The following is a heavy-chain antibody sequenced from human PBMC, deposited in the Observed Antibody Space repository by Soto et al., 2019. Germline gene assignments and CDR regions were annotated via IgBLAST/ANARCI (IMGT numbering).Heavy chain of an antibody. V-gene: IGHV3-7*01. Sequence: GGSLRLSCAASGFTFSSYWMSWVRQAPGKGLEWVANIKQDGSEKYYVDSVKGRFTISRDNAKNSLYLQMNSLRAEDTAVYYCVRERPNIVATSRYFDYWGQGTLVTVSS. J-gene: IGHJ4*02. CDR3: VRERPNIVATSRYFDY. CDR2: IKQDGSEK. D-gene: IGHD5-12*01. CDR1: GFTFSSYW.